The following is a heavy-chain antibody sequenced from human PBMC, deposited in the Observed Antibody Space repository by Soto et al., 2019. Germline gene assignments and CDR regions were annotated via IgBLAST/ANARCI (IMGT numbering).Heavy chain of an antibody. D-gene: IGHD3-16*01. J-gene: IGHJ6*02. CDR3: AKDISFWGYRTYTRNYYYGMDV. Sequence: PGGSLRLSCAASGFTFSSYGMHWVRQAPGKGLEWVAVISYDGSNKYYADSVKGRFTISRDNSKNTLYLQMNSLRAEDTAVYYCAKDISFWGYRTYTRNYYYGMDVWGQGTTVTVSS. CDR1: GFTFSSYG. V-gene: IGHV3-30*18. CDR2: ISYDGSNK.